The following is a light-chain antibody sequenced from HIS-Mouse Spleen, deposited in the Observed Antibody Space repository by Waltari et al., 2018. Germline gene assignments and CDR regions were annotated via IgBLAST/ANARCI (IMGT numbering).Light chain of an antibody. CDR2: EVS. CDR1: SSDVGSYNR. J-gene: IGLJ2*01. Sequence: QSALTQPPSVSGSPGQSVTISCTGTSSDVGSYNRVSWYQQHPGTPPKPMIYEVSNRPSGVPDRFSGSKSGNTASLTISGLQAEDEADYYCSLYTSSSTLVFGGGTKLTVL. CDR3: SLYTSSSTLV. V-gene: IGLV2-18*01.